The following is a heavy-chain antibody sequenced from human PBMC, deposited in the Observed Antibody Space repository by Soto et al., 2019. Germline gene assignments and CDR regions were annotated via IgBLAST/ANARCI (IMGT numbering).Heavy chain of an antibody. V-gene: IGHV1-8*01. CDR3: ARSVGGSNVNFDY. J-gene: IGHJ4*02. CDR1: GYTFTSYD. D-gene: IGHD3-10*01. CDR2: MNPESGNT. Sequence: QVQLVQSGAEVRTPGASVKVSCKASGYTFTSYDINWVRQATGQGPEWMGWMNPESGNTGYVQKFQGRVTMTRNTAISTAYMELSSLRSEDTAVYYCARSVGGSNVNFDYWGQGTLVTVSS.